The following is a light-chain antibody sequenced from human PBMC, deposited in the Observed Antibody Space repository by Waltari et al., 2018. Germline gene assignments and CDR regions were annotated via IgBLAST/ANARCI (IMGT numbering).Light chain of an antibody. J-gene: IGLJ1*01. CDR3: CSFAGSYTRV. V-gene: IGLV2-11*01. CDR2: DVN. CDR1: SSDVGGYNY. Sequence: QSALTQPRSVSGSPGQSVTISCTGTSSDVGGYNYFSWYQQHPGKAPKLMIYDVNKRPSGVPDRFSGSKSDNTASLTISGLQAEDEADYYCCSFAGSYTRVFGPGTQVTVL.